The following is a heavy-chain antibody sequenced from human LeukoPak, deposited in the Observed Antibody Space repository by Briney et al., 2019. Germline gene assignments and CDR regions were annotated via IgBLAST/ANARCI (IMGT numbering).Heavy chain of an antibody. Sequence: GGSLRLSCAASGFTFNNAWMSWVRQAPGKGLEWVGRIKSKTDGGTTDYAAPVKGRFTISRDDSKNTLYLQMNSLKTEDTAVYYCTTVQSIRSGWSRFDYWGQGTLVTVSS. J-gene: IGHJ4*02. CDR3: TTVQSIRSGWSRFDY. CDR1: GFTFNNAW. D-gene: IGHD6-19*01. V-gene: IGHV3-15*01. CDR2: IKSKTDGGTT.